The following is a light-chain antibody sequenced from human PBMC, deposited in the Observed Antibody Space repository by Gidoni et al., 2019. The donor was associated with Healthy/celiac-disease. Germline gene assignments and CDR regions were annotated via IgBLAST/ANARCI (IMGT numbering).Light chain of an antibody. CDR2: GAS. CDR1: QSVSSY. J-gene: IGKJ4*01. V-gene: IGKV3-11*01. Sequence: IVLPQSPATLSLSPGERATLPCRASQSVSSYLAWYQQKPGQAPRLLIYGASNRATGIPARFSGSGSGTDFTLTISSLEPEDFAVYYCQQRSNWQGTFXGXTKVEIK. CDR3: QQRSNWQGT.